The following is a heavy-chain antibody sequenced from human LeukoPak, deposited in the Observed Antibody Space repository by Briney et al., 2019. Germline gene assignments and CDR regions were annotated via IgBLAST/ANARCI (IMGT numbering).Heavy chain of an antibody. J-gene: IGHJ3*02. CDR3: ARGSLEARAFDI. CDR2: ITSSSSYI. Sequence: GGSLRLSCAASGFTFSSYNMDWVRQAPGKGLEWVSSITSSSSYIYYAESMKGRFTISRDNAKNSLYLQMNSLRAEDTAVYYCARGSLEARAFDIWGQGTMVTVSS. V-gene: IGHV3-21*01. D-gene: IGHD3-3*01. CDR1: GFTFSSYN.